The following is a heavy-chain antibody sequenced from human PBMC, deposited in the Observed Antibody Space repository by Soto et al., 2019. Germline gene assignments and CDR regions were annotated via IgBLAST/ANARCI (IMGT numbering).Heavy chain of an antibody. CDR2: IYSGGDT. Sequence: EVPLVESGGTLVQPGGSLRLSCAASGFTVSSDYMSWVRRAPGKGLEWVSVIYSGGDTHYADSVKGRFTISRDNSKDTLYLQMNSLSAEDTAVYYCARAFIGGAGYFDYWGQGTLVTVSS. J-gene: IGHJ4*02. V-gene: IGHV3-66*01. CDR3: ARAFIGGAGYFDY. CDR1: GFTVSSDY. D-gene: IGHD6-19*01.